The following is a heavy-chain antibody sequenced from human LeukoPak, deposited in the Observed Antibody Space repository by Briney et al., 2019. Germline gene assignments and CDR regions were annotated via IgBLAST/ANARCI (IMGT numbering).Heavy chain of an antibody. J-gene: IGHJ5*02. CDR2: IIPILGIA. Sequence: SVKVSCKASGGTFSSYAISWVRQAPGQGLEWMGRIIPILGIANYAQKFQGRVTITADKSTSTAYMELSSLRSEDTAVYYCARSTVDYGDYTKVRRNNWFDPWGQRTLVTVSS. CDR1: GGTFSSYA. D-gene: IGHD4-17*01. CDR3: ARSTVDYGDYTKVRRNNWFDP. V-gene: IGHV1-69*04.